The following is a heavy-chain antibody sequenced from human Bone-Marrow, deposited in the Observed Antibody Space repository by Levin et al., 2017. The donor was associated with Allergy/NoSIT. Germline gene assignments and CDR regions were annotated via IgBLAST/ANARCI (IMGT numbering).Heavy chain of an antibody. V-gene: IGHV2-5*02. Sequence: VSGPTLVKPTQTLTLTCSFSGFSLSTTAMGVGWIRQPPGKALEWLALIYWDDDKRYRPSLRSRLTISKDTSENQVVLTMTNMDPVDTATYYCAHGRYGNFYFDYWGQGTLVTVAS. CDR2: IYWDDDK. CDR1: GFSLSTTAMG. CDR3: AHGRYGNFYFDY. D-gene: IGHD5-18*01. J-gene: IGHJ4*02.